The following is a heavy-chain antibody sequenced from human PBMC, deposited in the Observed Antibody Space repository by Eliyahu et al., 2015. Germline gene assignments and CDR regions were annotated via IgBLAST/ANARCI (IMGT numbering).Heavy chain of an antibody. J-gene: IGHJ6*02. CDR2: ISSSSSYI. D-gene: IGHD5-12*01. CDR3: ASQGAYSGYDLASYYGMDV. CDR1: GFXFSSXS. Sequence: EVQLVESGGGLVKPGGSLRLSCAASGFXFSSXSMXGVRXAPGKGLEWVSSISSSSSYIYYADSVKGRFTISRDNAKNSLYLQMNSLRAEDTAVYYCASQGAYSGYDLASYYGMDVWGQGTTVTVSS. V-gene: IGHV3-21*01.